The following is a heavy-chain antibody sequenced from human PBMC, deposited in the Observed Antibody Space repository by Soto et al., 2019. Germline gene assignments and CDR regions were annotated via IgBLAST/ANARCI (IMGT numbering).Heavy chain of an antibody. CDR3: ARASYDSSGYSSPPRS. D-gene: IGHD3-22*01. J-gene: IGHJ5*02. V-gene: IGHV1-46*01. Sequence: PSCRAAIRTAAYRLSRYNMELVGQAPRQGLEWMGIINPSGGSTSYAQKFQGRVTMTRDTSTSTVYMELSSLRSEDTAVYYCARASYDSSGYSSPPRSLGQGTLVTVS. CDR1: AYRLSRYN. CDR2: INPSGGST.